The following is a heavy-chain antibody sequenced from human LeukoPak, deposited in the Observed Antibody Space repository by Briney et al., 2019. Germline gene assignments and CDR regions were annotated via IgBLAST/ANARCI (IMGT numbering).Heavy chain of an antibody. D-gene: IGHD4-23*01. Sequence: GGSLRLSCAASGFTFSSYWMSWVRQAPGKGLEWVANIKQDGSEKYYVDSVKGRFTISRDNAKNSLYLQMNSLRAEDAAVYYCTRVGGPVVTPVYFQHWGQGTLVTVSS. V-gene: IGHV3-7*01. CDR1: GFTFSSYW. J-gene: IGHJ1*01. CDR3: TRVGGPVVTPVYFQH. CDR2: IKQDGSEK.